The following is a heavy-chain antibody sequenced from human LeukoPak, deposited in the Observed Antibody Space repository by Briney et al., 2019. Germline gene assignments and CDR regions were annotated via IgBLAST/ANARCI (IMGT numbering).Heavy chain of an antibody. D-gene: IGHD6-13*01. CDR1: GFTFSDYG. Sequence: GGSLRLSCAGSGFTFSDYGMHWVRQAPGKGLEWVSIVSNDGSKIHYADSVRGRFTISRDNSKNTLWLQMNSLRAEDTAVYYCARDSGYSSSWYYFDYWGQGTLVTVSS. CDR2: VSNDGSKI. J-gene: IGHJ4*02. CDR3: ARDSGYSSSWYYFDY. V-gene: IGHV3-30*03.